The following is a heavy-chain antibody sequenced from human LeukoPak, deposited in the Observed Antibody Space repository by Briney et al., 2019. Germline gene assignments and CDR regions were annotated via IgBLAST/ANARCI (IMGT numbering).Heavy chain of an antibody. CDR3: ARGDSSGWWDFDY. CDR2: IYTTGST. Sequence: SETLSLTCTVSGGSINNYYWSWIRQPPGKGLEWIGRIYTTGSTNYNPSPKSRVTMSVDTSKNQFSLKLSSVTAADTAVYFCARGDSSGWWDFDYWGQGTLVTVSS. D-gene: IGHD6-19*01. J-gene: IGHJ4*02. V-gene: IGHV4-4*07. CDR1: GGSINNYY.